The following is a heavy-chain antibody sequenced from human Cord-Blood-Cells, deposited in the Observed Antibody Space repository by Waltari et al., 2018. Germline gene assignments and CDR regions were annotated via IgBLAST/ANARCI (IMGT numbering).Heavy chain of an antibody. J-gene: IGHJ6*03. V-gene: IGHV3-23*01. Sequence: EVQLLESGGGLVQPGGSLRLSCAASGFTFSSYAMSWVRQAPGKGLEWVSAISGSGGSTYNADSVKGRFTISRDNSKNTLYLQMNSLRAEDTAVYYCAKSGPTGETFSSYYYYYMDVWGKGTTVTVSS. CDR3: AKSGPTGETFSSYYYYYMDV. CDR2: ISGSGGST. CDR1: GFTFSSYA. D-gene: IGHD3-16*01.